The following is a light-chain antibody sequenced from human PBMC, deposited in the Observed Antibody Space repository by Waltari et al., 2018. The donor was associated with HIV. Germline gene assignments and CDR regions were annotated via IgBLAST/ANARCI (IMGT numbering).Light chain of an antibody. J-gene: IGLJ3*02. CDR3: QSCASSNHEV. V-gene: IGLV6-57*02. CDR1: SGSIASNY. CDR2: EDN. Sequence: NFMLTQPHSVSESPGMTVTISCTGNSGSIASNYVQWYQQRPGSAPTTVIYEDNQRPSGVPDRFSGSIDSSSNSASLTISGLRTEDEADSYCQSCASSNHEVFGGGTKLAVL.